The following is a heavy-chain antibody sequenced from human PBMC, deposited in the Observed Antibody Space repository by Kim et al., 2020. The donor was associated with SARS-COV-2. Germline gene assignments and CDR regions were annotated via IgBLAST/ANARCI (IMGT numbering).Heavy chain of an antibody. J-gene: IGHJ3*02. V-gene: IGHV4-30-4*01. CDR1: GGSISSGDYY. CDR3: ARDHGYYDSRGSLADFDI. Sequence: SETLSLTCTVSGGSISSGDYYWSWIRQPPGKGLEWIGYIYYSGSTYYNPSLKSRVTISVDTSKNQFSLNLSFVTAADTAVYFCARDHGYYDSRGSLADFDIWGQGTMVTVSS. CDR2: IYYSGST. D-gene: IGHD3-22*01.